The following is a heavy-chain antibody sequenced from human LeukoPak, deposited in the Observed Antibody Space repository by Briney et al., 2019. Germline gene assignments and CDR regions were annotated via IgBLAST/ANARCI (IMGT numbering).Heavy chain of an antibody. Sequence: GGSLRLSCAASGFTFSSYWMSWVGQSPGKGREWVANIKPDGSGNDCMDSVKGGFTISRDKAKNTLYVEMNSLRAEDTAEYFCARERMYSGSGSTYPYYDYWGQGTLVTVSS. CDR1: GFTFSSYW. CDR3: ARERMYSGSGSTYPYYDY. V-gene: IGHV3-7*01. J-gene: IGHJ4*02. D-gene: IGHD3-10*01. CDR2: IKPDGSGN.